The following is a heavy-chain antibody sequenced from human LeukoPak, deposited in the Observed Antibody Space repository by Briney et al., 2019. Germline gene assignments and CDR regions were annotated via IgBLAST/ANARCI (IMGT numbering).Heavy chain of an antibody. CDR3: ARDYFDY. J-gene: IGHJ4*02. CDR1: GFTFSSYA. CDR2: ISYDGSNK. Sequence: GGSLRLSCAASGFTFSSYATHWLRQAPGKGLEWVAVISYDGSNKYYADSVKGRFTISRDNSKNTLYLQMNGLRAEDTAVYYCARDYFDYWGQGTLVTVSS. V-gene: IGHV3-30*04.